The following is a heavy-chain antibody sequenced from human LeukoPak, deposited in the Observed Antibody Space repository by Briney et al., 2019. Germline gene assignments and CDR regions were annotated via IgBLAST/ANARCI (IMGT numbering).Heavy chain of an antibody. D-gene: IGHD2-2*01. J-gene: IGHJ4*02. Sequence: GGSLRLSCAASGFTFSSYWMSWVRQAPGKGREWVANIKQDGSEKYYVDSVKGRFTTSRDNAKNTLYLQMNSLRAEDTAVYYCARDQGGIVVVPAAIDYWGRGTLVTVSS. V-gene: IGHV3-7*03. CDR3: ARDQGGIVVVPAAIDY. CDR1: GFTFSSYW. CDR2: IKQDGSEK.